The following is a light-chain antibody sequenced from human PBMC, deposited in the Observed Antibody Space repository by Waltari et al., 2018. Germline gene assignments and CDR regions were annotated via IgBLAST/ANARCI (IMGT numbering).Light chain of an antibody. J-gene: IGKJ1*01. V-gene: IGKV3-15*01. CDR3: QQYNNWPPWT. CDR1: QSVSSN. CDR2: GAS. Sequence: EIIMTQSPATLSVSPGERATISCRASQSVSSNLAWFQQKPGQAPRLLIYGASTRATGIPARFSGSGSGTEFTLTISSLQSEDFAAYYCQQYNNWPPWTFGQGTKVEIK.